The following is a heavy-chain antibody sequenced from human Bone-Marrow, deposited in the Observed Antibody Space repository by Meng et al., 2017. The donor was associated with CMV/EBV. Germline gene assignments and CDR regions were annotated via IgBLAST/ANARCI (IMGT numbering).Heavy chain of an antibody. CDR1: GFPFNAYT. CDR3: ARDGHSSVDY. J-gene: IGHJ4*02. D-gene: IGHD3-22*01. V-gene: IGHV3-30*14. Sequence: GESLKISCAASGFPFNAYTFHWVRQAPGKGLEWVTVISYDEVDKYYADSVKGRFTISRDNSKNTLYLQMNSLRAEDTAVYYCARDGHSSVDYWGQGTLVTVSS. CDR2: ISYDEVDK.